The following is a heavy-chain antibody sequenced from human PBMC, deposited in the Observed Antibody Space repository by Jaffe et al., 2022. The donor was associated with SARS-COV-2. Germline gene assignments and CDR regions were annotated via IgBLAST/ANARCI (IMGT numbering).Heavy chain of an antibody. J-gene: IGHJ3*02. D-gene: IGHD2-15*01. CDR1: GYTLTELS. CDR3: ATGPWVVVAATQGGAFDI. CDR2: FDPEDGET. Sequence: QVQLVQSGAEVKKPGASVKVSCKVSGYTLTELSMHWVRQAPGKGLEWMGGFDPEDGETIYAQKFQGRVTMTEDTSTDTAYMELSSLRSEDTAVYYCATGPWVVVAATQGGAFDIWGQGTMVTVSS. V-gene: IGHV1-24*01.